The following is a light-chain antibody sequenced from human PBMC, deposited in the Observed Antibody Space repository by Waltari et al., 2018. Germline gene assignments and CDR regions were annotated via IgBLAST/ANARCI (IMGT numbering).Light chain of an antibody. Sequence: SYELTQPPSVSVSPGQTARITCSGDALPKKYAFWYQQKSGQDPVLIIYDDNKRPSGIPERFSGSSSGTMATLTISGAQVEDEADYYCYSTDSTGNHVVFGGGTKLTVL. J-gene: IGLJ2*01. CDR1: ALPKKY. CDR2: DDN. CDR3: YSTDSTGNHVV. V-gene: IGLV3-10*01.